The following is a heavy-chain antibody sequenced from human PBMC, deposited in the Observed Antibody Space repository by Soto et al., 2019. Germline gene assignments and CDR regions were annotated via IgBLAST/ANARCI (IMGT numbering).Heavy chain of an antibody. CDR1: GYTFTRYG. J-gene: IGHJ4*02. CDR2: ISAYNGDT. Sequence: QVQLVQSGAELKKPGASVKVSCKASGYTFTRYGISWVRQAPGQGLEWMGWISAYNGDTNYAQKFQGRVTMTTDTSTSTAYMELRSLRSDDTAVYYCARDHYPPVYDSSGYEQFDYWGQGTLVTVSS. CDR3: ARDHYPPVYDSSGYEQFDY. V-gene: IGHV1-18*01. D-gene: IGHD3-22*01.